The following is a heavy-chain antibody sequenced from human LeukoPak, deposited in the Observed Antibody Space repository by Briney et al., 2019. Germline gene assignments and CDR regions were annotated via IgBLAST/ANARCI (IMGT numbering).Heavy chain of an antibody. CDR3: ARAPGYYDFWGGYDGEYFDY. D-gene: IGHD3-3*01. CDR1: GFTFDDYG. J-gene: IGHJ4*02. CDR2: INWNGGST. Sequence: PGGSLRLSCAASGFTFDDYGMSWVRQAPGKGLEWVSGINWNGGSTGYADSVKCRFTISRDNAKNSLYLQMHSLRAEDTALYYCARAPGYYDFWGGYDGEYFDYWGQGTLVTVSS. V-gene: IGHV3-20*04.